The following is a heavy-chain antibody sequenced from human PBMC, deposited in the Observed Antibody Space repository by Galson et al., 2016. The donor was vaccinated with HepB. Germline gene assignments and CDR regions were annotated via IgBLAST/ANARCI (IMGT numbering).Heavy chain of an antibody. CDR2: ISYDGSNK. J-gene: IGHJ1*01. CDR3: ARETTTRGSGVFQH. D-gene: IGHD4-17*01. V-gene: IGHV3-30-3*01. CDR1: GFTFSSYA. Sequence: SLRLSCAASGFTFSSYAMHWVRQAPGKGLEWVAVISYDGSNKYSTDSVKGRLTISRDNSKNTLYLQMNSLRNEDTAVYCCARETTTRGSGVFQHWGQGTLVTVSS.